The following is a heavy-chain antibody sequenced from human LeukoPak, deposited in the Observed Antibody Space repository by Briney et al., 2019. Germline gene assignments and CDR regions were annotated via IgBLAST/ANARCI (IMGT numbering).Heavy chain of an antibody. CDR2: IIPIFGTA. CDR3: ARDGVYCTNGVCLIWEYNWFDP. Sequence: SVKVSCKASGGTFSSYAISWVRQAPGQGLEWMGRIIPIFGTANYAQKFQGRVTTTTDESTSTAYMELSSLRSEDTAVYYCARDGVYCTNGVCLIWEYNWFDPWGQGTLVTVSS. V-gene: IGHV1-69*05. D-gene: IGHD2-8*01. CDR1: GGTFSSYA. J-gene: IGHJ5*02.